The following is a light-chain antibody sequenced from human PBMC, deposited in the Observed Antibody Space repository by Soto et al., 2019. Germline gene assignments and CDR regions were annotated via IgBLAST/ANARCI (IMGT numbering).Light chain of an antibody. CDR1: ISDIGDYNY. CDR3: TSYSSTNTLV. V-gene: IGLV2-14*01. Sequence: LAQPDSVYGSRGQSITVSCVGTISDIGDYNYVSWYQHLPGKAPQLIIFEVSNRPSGVSHRFSGSKSGATAYLAISGLQADDEADYCCTSYSSTNTLVFGGGTKVTVL. CDR2: EVS. J-gene: IGLJ3*02.